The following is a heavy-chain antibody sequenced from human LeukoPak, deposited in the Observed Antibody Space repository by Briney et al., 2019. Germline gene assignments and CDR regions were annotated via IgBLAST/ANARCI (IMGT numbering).Heavy chain of an antibody. CDR1: GGSISSGDYY. CDR3: ARGQWGNYYDSSGYYFWFDP. V-gene: IGHV4-30-4*01. Sequence: SETLSLTCTVSGGSISSGDYYWSWIRQPPGKGLEWIGYIYYSGSTYYNPSLKSRVTISVDTSKNQLSLKLSSVTAADTAVYYCARGQWGNYYDSSGYYFWFDPWGQGTLVTVSS. CDR2: IYYSGST. J-gene: IGHJ5*02. D-gene: IGHD3-22*01.